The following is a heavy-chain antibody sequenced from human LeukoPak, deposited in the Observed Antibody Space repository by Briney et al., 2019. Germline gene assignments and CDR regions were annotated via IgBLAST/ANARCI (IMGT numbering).Heavy chain of an antibody. CDR3: AKDLLSDSGVYFEY. CDR1: GLTFSSYA. J-gene: IGHJ4*02. D-gene: IGHD4-17*01. CDR2: ISHDGSNK. Sequence: GGSLRLSCAASGLTFSSYAMHWVRQAPGKGLEWMAVISHDGSNKYYADSVKGRFTISRDNSKNTLYLQMNSLRAEDTAVYYCAKDLLSDSGVYFEYWGQGTLVTVSS. V-gene: IGHV3-30*04.